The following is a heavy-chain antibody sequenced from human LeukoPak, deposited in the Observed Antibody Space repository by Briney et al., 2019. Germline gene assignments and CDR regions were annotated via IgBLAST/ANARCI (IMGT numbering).Heavy chain of an antibody. D-gene: IGHD6-6*01. Sequence: PGGSLRLSCAASGFTFSSYGMNWVRQAPGKGLEWVSDISDSGGSTSYADSVKGRFTISRDNSKNTLYLQMNSLGAEDTAVYYCAKNGLSSSCYFDYWGQGTLVTVSS. CDR3: AKNGLSSSCYFDY. CDR2: ISDSGGST. J-gene: IGHJ4*02. V-gene: IGHV3-23*01. CDR1: GFTFSSYG.